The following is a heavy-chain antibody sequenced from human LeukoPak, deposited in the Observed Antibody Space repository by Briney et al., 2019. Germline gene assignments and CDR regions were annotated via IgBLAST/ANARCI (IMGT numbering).Heavy chain of an antibody. Sequence: SETLSVTCTVSGDSISGSSYYWGWIRQPPGRELEWLGRLYYGGRTYYNPHLKSRVTISLDTSRNHVYLMLCAVTAADTAVYYCARGGFGTSPWSGYYYRDVWGKGNGVTVS. CDR1: GDSISGSSYY. D-gene: IGHD3/OR15-3a*01. CDR2: LYYGGRT. V-gene: IGHV4-39*07. J-gene: IGHJ6*03. CDR3: ARGGFGTSPWSGYYYRDV.